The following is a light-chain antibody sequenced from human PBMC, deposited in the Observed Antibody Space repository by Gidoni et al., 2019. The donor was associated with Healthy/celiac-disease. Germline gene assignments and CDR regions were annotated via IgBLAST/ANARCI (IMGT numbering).Light chain of an antibody. J-gene: IGKJ4*01. Sequence: IQLTQSPSSLSASVGDRVTITCRASQSSSSYLNWYQQKPGKAPKLLIYAAYSLQSGVPARFSGRGSGTDFTLTISSLQHEDFATYYCQQSYSTPLTFGGGTKVEIK. CDR3: QQSYSTPLT. V-gene: IGKV1-39*01. CDR1: QSSSSY. CDR2: AAY.